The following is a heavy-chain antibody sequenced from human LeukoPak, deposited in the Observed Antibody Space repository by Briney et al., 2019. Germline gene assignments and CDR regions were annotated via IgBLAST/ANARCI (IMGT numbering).Heavy chain of an antibody. J-gene: IGHJ4*02. CDR1: GGSISSGGHY. D-gene: IGHD6-13*01. V-gene: IGHV4-31*11. CDR2: MSYSGDA. CDR3: AVKVAAAGYY. Sequence: PSETLSLTCAVSGGSISSGGHYWSWIRQHPGTGLESIGYMSYSGDAHHNASLKSRVTISLDMSKNQFSLRLTSVTAADTAVYYCAVKVAAAGYYWGQGTLVTVSS.